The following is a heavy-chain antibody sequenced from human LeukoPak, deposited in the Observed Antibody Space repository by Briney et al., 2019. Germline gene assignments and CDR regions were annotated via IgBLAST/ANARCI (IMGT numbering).Heavy chain of an antibody. D-gene: IGHD2-8*01. CDR3: ARGYCTNAVCSLGPTQA. CDR1: GGSISSSSCY. Sequence: PSETLSLTCTVSGGSISSSSCYWGWIRQPPGKGLEWVGSIYYSGSTYYNPSLKSPVTISVDTSKNQFSLKLSSVTAADTAVYYCARGYCTNAVCSLGPTQAWGQGTLVTVSS. J-gene: IGHJ4*02. V-gene: IGHV4-39*07. CDR2: IYYSGST.